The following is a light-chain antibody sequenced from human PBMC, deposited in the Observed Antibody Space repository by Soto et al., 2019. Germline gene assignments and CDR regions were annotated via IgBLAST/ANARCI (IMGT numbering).Light chain of an antibody. V-gene: IGKV1-39*01. Sequence: DIQMTHSPSTLPAPGGDRVTMPCRASQSIDRWLAWYQQRPGKAPKILIYPASSLETGVPSRFSGSGSGTDFTLTISSLQPEEFATYFCQQSYSRPRTFGQGTKVDIK. CDR1: QSIDRW. CDR2: PAS. CDR3: QQSYSRPRT. J-gene: IGKJ1*01.